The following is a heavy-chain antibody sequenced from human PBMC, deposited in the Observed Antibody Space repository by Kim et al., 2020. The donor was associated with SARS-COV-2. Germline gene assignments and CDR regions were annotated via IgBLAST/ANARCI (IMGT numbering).Heavy chain of an antibody. Sequence: SQTLSLTCAISGDSVSSNSAAWNWIRQSPSRGLEWLGRTYYRSKWYNDYAVSVKSRITINPDTSKNQFSLQLNSVTPEDTAVYYCARELLGSSWYYFYYYMDDWGKGTTVTVSS. D-gene: IGHD6-13*01. CDR2: TYYRSKWYN. V-gene: IGHV6-1*01. J-gene: IGHJ6*03. CDR3: ARELLGSSWYYFYYYMDD. CDR1: GDSVSSNSAA.